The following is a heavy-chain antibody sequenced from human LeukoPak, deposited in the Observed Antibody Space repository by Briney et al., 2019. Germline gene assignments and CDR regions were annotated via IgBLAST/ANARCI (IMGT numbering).Heavy chain of an antibody. CDR2: VKSKTDGGTT. V-gene: IGHV3-15*01. CDR3: TTEGYCTTSSCYPPYYYMDV. Sequence: GGPLRLSCAASGFSFSNAWMTWVRQAPGKGLEWVGRVKSKTDGGTTDYAAPVKGRFTISRDDSKNTLFLQMDSLKTEDTALYFCTTEGYCTTSSCYPPYYYMDVWGKGTTVTVSS. CDR1: GFSFSNAW. D-gene: IGHD2-15*01. J-gene: IGHJ6*03.